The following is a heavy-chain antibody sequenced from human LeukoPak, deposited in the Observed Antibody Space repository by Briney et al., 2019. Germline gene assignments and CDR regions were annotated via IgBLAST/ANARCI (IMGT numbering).Heavy chain of an antibody. D-gene: IGHD3-22*01. J-gene: IGHJ4*02. V-gene: IGHV3-74*01. CDR2: INSDGSSI. CDR3: ARVFYISPYYDSSGYYAG. CDR1: GFTFSSYR. Sequence: PGGSLRLSCAASGFTFSSYRMHWVRQAPGRGLVWVSRINSDGSSISYADSVKGRFTISRDNAKNTLYLQMNSLRAGDTAVYYCARVFYISPYYDSSGYYAGWGQGTLVTVSS.